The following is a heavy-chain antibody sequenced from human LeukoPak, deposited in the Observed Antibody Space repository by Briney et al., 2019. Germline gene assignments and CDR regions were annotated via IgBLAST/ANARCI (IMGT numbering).Heavy chain of an antibody. CDR3: VISNNPGIAAAGIL. D-gene: IGHD6-13*01. CDR1: GFPFSSYV. V-gene: IGHV3-64*05. CDR2: ISSYQGST. J-gene: IGHJ4*02. Sequence: GGPLRHSCSASGFPFSSYVMQWVRQAPGKGVEYVSAISSYQGSTYHAGSVKGRLTISRDNSKNTLYVQMSSLRAECTAVYYCVISNNPGIAAAGILWGQGALVTVSS.